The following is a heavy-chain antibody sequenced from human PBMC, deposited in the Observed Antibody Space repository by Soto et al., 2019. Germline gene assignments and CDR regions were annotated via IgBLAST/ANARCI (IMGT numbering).Heavy chain of an antibody. Sequence: GGSLRLSCEASGFRFNSYSMNWVRQAPQKGLEWVSLIDARSNYIYYADSVKGRFTISRDNARNSLYLQMDSLRVEDTAVYYCVRENEMAGATSAFEYWGQGTPVTVPQ. D-gene: IGHD1-26*01. V-gene: IGHV3-21*06. CDR3: VRENEMAGATSAFEY. J-gene: IGHJ4*02. CDR2: IDARSNYI. CDR1: GFRFNSYS.